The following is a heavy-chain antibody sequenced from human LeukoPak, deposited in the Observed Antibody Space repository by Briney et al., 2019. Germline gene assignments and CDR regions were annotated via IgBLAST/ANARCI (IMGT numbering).Heavy chain of an antibody. V-gene: IGHV3-30-3*01. Sequence: GRSLRLSCAASGFTFSSYAMHWVRQAPGKGLEWVAVISYDGSNKYYADSVKGRFTISRDNSKNTLYLQMNSLRAEDTAVYYCARDGYDYGGHYYYYGMDVWGQGTTVTVSS. CDR2: ISYDGSNK. CDR3: ARDGYDYGGHYYYYGMDV. D-gene: IGHD4-23*01. J-gene: IGHJ6*02. CDR1: GFTFSSYA.